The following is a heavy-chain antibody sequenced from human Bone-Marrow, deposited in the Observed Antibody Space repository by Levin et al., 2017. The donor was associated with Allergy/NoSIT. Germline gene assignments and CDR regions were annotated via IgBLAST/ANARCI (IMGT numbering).Heavy chain of an antibody. V-gene: IGHV1-69*13. CDR1: GGSLNNYA. D-gene: IGHD3-3*01. CDR3: ARGVRFLEWLSNPRHYYYYGMDV. J-gene: IGHJ6*02. Sequence: SVKVSCKASGGSLNNYAISWVRQAPGQGLEWMGGIIPSFGATNYAQTFQDRVTITADESTNRAYMELRGLRSEDTAAYYCARGVRFLEWLSNPRHYYYYGMDVWGQGTTVTVSS. CDR2: IIPSFGAT.